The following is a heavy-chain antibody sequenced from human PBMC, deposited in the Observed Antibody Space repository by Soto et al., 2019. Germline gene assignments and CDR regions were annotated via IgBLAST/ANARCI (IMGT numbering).Heavy chain of an antibody. V-gene: IGHV4-31*03. CDR2: IYYSGST. CDR3: ASSPGGGKIAAAGTVHGVDYYYGMDV. CDR1: GGSISSGGYY. Sequence: SETLSLTCTVSGGSISSGGYYWSWIRQHPGKGLEWIGYIYYSGSTYYNPSLKSRVTISVDTSKNQFSLKLSSVTAADTAVYYCASSPGGGKIAAAGTVHGVDYYYGMDVWGQGTTVTVSS. D-gene: IGHD6-13*01. J-gene: IGHJ6*02.